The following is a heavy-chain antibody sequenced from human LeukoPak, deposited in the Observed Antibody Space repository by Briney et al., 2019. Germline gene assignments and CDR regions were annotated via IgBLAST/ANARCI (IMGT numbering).Heavy chain of an antibody. Sequence: GGSLRLPCAASGFTFSSYSMNWVRRAPGKGLEWVSSISSSSSYIYYADSVKGRFTISRDNAKNSLYLQMNSLRAEDTAVYYCARGPYSSSYYFDYWGQGTLVTVSS. CDR3: ARGPYSSSYYFDY. CDR2: ISSSSSYI. D-gene: IGHD6-6*01. J-gene: IGHJ4*02. CDR1: GFTFSSYS. V-gene: IGHV3-21*01.